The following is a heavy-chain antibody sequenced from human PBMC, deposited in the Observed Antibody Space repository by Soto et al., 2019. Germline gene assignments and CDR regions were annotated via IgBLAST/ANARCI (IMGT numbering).Heavy chain of an antibody. CDR3: AAQGRYGSGSYYKGSWFDP. CDR1: GGSISSYY. V-gene: IGHV4-59*01. CDR2: IYYSGST. J-gene: IGHJ5*02. D-gene: IGHD3-10*01. Sequence: SGTLSLTCXVSGGSISSYYWSWIRQPQGKGLEWIGYIYYSGSTNYNPSLKSRVTISVDTSKNQFSLKLSSVTAADTAVYYCAAQGRYGSGSYYKGSWFDPWGQGTLVTVSS.